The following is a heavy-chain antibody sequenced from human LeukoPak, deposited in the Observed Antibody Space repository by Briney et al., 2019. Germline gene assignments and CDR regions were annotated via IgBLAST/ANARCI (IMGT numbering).Heavy chain of an antibody. CDR2: INPNSGGT. D-gene: IGHD1-1*01. CDR1: GYTFTGFH. J-gene: IGHJ3*02. V-gene: IGHV1-2*02. Sequence: ASVKVSCKASGYTFTGFHMHWVRQAPGQGLEWMGWINPNSGGTNYAQKFQGRVTMTRDTSISTVYMELSRLRSDDTAVYYCARGGKRSLGAFDIWGQGTMVTVSS. CDR3: ARGGKRSLGAFDI.